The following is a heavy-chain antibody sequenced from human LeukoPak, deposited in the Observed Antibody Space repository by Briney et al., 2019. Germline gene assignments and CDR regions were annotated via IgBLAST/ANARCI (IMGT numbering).Heavy chain of an antibody. CDR1: GFTFSSYS. J-gene: IGHJ4*02. CDR2: ISSSSYI. CDR3: ARVVLRYFDCLDY. D-gene: IGHD3-9*01. V-gene: IGHV3-21*01. Sequence: PGGSLRLSCAASGFTFSSYSMNWVRQAPGKGLEWVSSISSSSYIYYADSVKGRFTISRDNAKNSLYLQMNSLRAEDTAVYYCARVVLRYFDCLDYWGQGTLVTVSS.